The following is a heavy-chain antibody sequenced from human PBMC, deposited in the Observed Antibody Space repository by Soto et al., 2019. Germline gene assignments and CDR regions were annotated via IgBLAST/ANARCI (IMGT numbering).Heavy chain of an antibody. CDR2: ISWNSGSI. V-gene: IGHV3-9*01. Sequence: EVQLVESGGGLVQPGRSLRLSCAASGFTFDDYAMHWVRQAPGKGLEWVSGISWNSGSIGYADSVKGRFTISRDNAKNSLYLQMDSLRAEDTALYYCAKDHRDYGDYRPLGFDAFDIWGQGTMVTVSS. J-gene: IGHJ3*02. CDR3: AKDHRDYGDYRPLGFDAFDI. D-gene: IGHD4-17*01. CDR1: GFTFDDYA.